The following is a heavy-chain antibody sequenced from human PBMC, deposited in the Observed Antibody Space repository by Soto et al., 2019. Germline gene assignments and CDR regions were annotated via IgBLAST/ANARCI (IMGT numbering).Heavy chain of an antibody. J-gene: IGHJ4*02. D-gene: IGHD1-26*01. V-gene: IGHV3-30-3*01. CDR3: ARDQPGGEWELQGIDY. CDR1: GFTFSSYA. CDR2: ISYDGSNK. Sequence: GGSLRLSCAASGFTFSSYAMHWVRQAPGKGLEWVAVISYDGSNKYYADSVKGRFTISRDNSKNTLYLQMNSLRAEDMAVYYCARDQPGGEWELQGIDYWGQGTLVTVSS.